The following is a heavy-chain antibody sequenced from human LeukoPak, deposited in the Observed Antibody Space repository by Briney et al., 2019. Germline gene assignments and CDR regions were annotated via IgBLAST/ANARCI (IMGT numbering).Heavy chain of an antibody. CDR2: IKQDGSEK. V-gene: IGHV3-7*01. CDR1: GFTFSSYW. Sequence: GGSLRLSCAASGFTFSSYWMSWVRQAPGKGLEWVTNIKQDGSEKYYVDSVKGRFTISRDNAKNSLYLQMNSLRAEDTAVYYCARIYYDTERNMDVWGKGTTVTISS. J-gene: IGHJ6*03. D-gene: IGHD3-22*01. CDR3: ARIYYDTERNMDV.